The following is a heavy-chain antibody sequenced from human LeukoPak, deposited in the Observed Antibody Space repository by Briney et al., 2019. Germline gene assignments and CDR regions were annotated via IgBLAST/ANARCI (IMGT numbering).Heavy chain of an antibody. CDR3: ASSSGN. V-gene: IGHV4-61*02. CDR1: GGSISSGSYY. CDR2: IYTSGST. Sequence: PSQTLSLTCTVSGGSISSGSYYWSWIRQPAGKGLEWIGRIYTSGSTNYNPSLKSRVTISVDTSKNQFSLKVTSVTAADTAVYYCASSSGNWGQGTLVTVSS. J-gene: IGHJ4*02.